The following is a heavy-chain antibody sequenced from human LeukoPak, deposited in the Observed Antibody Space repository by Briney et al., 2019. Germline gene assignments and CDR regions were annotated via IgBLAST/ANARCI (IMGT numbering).Heavy chain of an antibody. V-gene: IGHV1-69*04. CDR1: GGAFSSYA. Sequence: SVKVSCKASGGAFSSYAISWVREAPGQGLEWMGRIIPILGIANYAQTFQGRVTITADKATSPAYMELSSLRSEDTAVYCGARDRGGSYSMDYWGQGTLVTVSS. J-gene: IGHJ4*02. CDR3: ARDRGGSYSMDY. CDR2: IIPILGIA. D-gene: IGHD1-26*01.